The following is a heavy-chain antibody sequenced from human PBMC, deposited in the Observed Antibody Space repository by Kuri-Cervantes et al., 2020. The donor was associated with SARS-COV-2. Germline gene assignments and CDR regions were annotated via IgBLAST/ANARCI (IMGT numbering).Heavy chain of an antibody. CDR1: GHTLSELS. V-gene: IGHV1-24*01. CDR3: ATPLWTSDI. CDR2: LDFEDGEI. Sequence: ASVKVSCKVSGHTLSELSMHWMRQAPGEGPEWMGGLDFEDGEIVYAQKFQGRVTMTEDTSTDTAYMELRSLTSEDTAVYYWATPLWTSDIWGQGTMVTVSS. J-gene: IGHJ3*02. D-gene: IGHD1-1*01.